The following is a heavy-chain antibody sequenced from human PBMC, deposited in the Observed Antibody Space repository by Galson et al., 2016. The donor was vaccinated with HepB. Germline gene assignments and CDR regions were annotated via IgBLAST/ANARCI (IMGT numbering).Heavy chain of an antibody. V-gene: IGHV3-74*01. J-gene: IGHJ4*02. CDR2: INSDGSST. CDR3: ARRMATITSFDY. Sequence: SLRLSCAASGFTFSSYWMHWVRQAPGKGLVWVSRINSDGSSTSYADSVKGRFTISRDNAKNTLYLRMNSLRAEDTAVYYCARRMATITSFDYWGQGTLVIVSS. CDR1: GFTFSSYW. D-gene: IGHD5-24*01.